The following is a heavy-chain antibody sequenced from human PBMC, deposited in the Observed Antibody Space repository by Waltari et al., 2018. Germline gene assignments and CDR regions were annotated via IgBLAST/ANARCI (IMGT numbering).Heavy chain of an antibody. J-gene: IGHJ5*02. CDR3: ARDLRAGWFDP. CDR1: GGSISSHY. V-gene: IGHV4-59*11. CDR2: IYYSGST. Sequence: VQLQDSGPGLVKPSETLSLTCTVSGGSISSHYWIWIRQAPGKGLEWIGYIYYSGSTNYNPSLKRRVTISVDTSISTAYMELSRLRSDDTAVYYCARDLRAGWFDPWGQGTLVTVSS.